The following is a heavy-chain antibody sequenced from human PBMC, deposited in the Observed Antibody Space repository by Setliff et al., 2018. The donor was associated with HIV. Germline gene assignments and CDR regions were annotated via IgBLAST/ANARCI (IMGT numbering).Heavy chain of an antibody. Sequence: SETLSLTCTVSGGSISSYYWSWIRQPPGKGLEWIGYIYYSGSTNYNPSLKSRVTISVDTSKNQLSLKLSSVTAADKAVYYCARGMLRSSWYAHHDAFDIWGQGTTVTVSS. D-gene: IGHD6-13*01. J-gene: IGHJ3*02. V-gene: IGHV4-59*01. CDR1: GGSISSYY. CDR2: IYYSGST. CDR3: ARGMLRSSWYAHHDAFDI.